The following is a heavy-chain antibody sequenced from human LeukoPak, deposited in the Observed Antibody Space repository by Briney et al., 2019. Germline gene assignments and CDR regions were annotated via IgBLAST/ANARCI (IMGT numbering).Heavy chain of an antibody. V-gene: IGHV3-23*01. CDR2: ISGSGGST. CDR3: AKASEVDIVVVVAATLDY. Sequence: GGSPRLSCAASGFTFSSYAMSWVRQAPGKGLEWVSAISGSGGSTYYADSVKGRFTISRDNSKNTLYLQMNSLRAEDTAVYYCAKASEVDIVVVVAATLDYWGQGTLVTVSS. J-gene: IGHJ4*02. CDR1: GFTFSSYA. D-gene: IGHD2-15*01.